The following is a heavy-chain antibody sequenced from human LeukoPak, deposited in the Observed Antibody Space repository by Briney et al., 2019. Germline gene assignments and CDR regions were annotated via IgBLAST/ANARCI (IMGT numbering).Heavy chain of an antibody. J-gene: IGHJ5*02. CDR3: ARTANDYGDYEGWNWFDP. D-gene: IGHD4-17*01. V-gene: IGHV1-69*13. CDR1: RGTFSSYA. CDR2: IIPIFGTA. Sequence: SVKVSCKASRGTFSSYAISWVRQAPGQGLEWMGGIIPIFGTANYAQKFQGRVTITADESTSTAYMELSSLRSEDTAVYYCARTANDYGDYEGWNWFDPWGQGTLVTVSS.